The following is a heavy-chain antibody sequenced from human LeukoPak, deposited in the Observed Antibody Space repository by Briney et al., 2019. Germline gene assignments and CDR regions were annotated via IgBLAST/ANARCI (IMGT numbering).Heavy chain of an antibody. J-gene: IGHJ4*02. Sequence: ASVNVSCKASGYTFTSYYMHWVRQAPGQGLEWMGIINPSGGSTSYAQKFQGRVTMTRDTSTNTVYMELSSLRSEDTAVYFCARATLSDYYFNYWGQGTLVTVSS. CDR1: GYTFTSYY. CDR3: ARATLSDYYFNY. V-gene: IGHV1-46*01. CDR2: INPSGGST.